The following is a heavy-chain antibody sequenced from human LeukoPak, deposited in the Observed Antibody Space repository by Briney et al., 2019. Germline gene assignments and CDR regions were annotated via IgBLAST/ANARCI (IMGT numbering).Heavy chain of an antibody. D-gene: IGHD3-10*01. Sequence: PGGSLRLSCAASGFTFSSYAMSWLRQAPGKGLGWVSAISGSGGSTYYADSVKGRFTISRDNSKNTLYLQMNSLRAEDTAVYYCAKAPRITMVRGVTHWFDPWGQGTLVTVSS. V-gene: IGHV3-23*01. CDR3: AKAPRITMVRGVTHWFDP. CDR1: GFTFSSYA. J-gene: IGHJ5*02. CDR2: ISGSGGST.